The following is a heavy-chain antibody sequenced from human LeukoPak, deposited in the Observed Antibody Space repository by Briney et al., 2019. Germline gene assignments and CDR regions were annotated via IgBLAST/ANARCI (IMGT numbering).Heavy chain of an antibody. V-gene: IGHV3-20*04. CDR2: IKWNGGST. J-gene: IGHJ4*02. D-gene: IGHD5-12*01. CDR3: AKQGASDYEEHFDY. Sequence: GGSLRLSCAVSGFTFDDYGMSWVRQAPGKGLEWVSGIKWNGGSTGYADSVKGRFTISRDNSKNTLYLQMNSLRAEDTAVYYCAKQGASDYEEHFDYWGQGTLVTVSS. CDR1: GFTFDDYG.